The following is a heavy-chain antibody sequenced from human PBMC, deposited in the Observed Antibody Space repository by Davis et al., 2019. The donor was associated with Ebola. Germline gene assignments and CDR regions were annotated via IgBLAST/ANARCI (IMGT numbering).Heavy chain of an antibody. CDR1: GYTFTGYY. CDR3: AREGGSSKRTMGY. V-gene: IGHV1-2*04. J-gene: IGHJ4*02. CDR2: INPNSGGT. Sequence: ASVKVSCKASGYTFTGYYMHWVRQAPGQGLEWMGWINPNSGGTNYAQKFQGWVTMTRDTSISTAYMELSRLRSDDTAVYYCAREGGSSKRTMGYWGQGTLVTVSS. D-gene: IGHD1-26*01.